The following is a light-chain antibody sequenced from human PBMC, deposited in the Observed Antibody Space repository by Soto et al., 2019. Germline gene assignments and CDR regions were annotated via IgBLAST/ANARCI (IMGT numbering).Light chain of an antibody. V-gene: IGKV1-27*01. Sequence: DLQITQSPSSLSASVGDRVTITCRASHAISTYLAWYQQKPGKVPKLLIYSASTLHSGVPSRFSGSGSGTDFTLTISSLQPEDVATYYCQQFNSVPNTFGPGTKVDIK. CDR2: SAS. CDR3: QQFNSVPNT. CDR1: HAISTY. J-gene: IGKJ3*01.